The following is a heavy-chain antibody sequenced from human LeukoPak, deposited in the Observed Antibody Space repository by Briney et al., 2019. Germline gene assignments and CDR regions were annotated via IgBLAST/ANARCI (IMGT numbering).Heavy chain of an antibody. Sequence: SETLSPTGTVLGGPISGYYWGWIRQPPGKGLEWIGRFYTSGSTNYNPILKSRVTMPVDTSKNQFSLKPSSVTAADAGVYYCARVLDYCDSSGYYYLMDAFDIWGEGTMVTVSS. J-gene: IGHJ3*02. CDR1: GGPISGYY. V-gene: IGHV4-4*07. D-gene: IGHD3-22*01. CDR2: FYTSGST. CDR3: ARVLDYCDSSGYYYLMDAFDI.